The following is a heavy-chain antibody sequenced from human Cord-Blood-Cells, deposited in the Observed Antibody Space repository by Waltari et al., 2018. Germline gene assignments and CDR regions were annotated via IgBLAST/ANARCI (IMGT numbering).Heavy chain of an antibody. CDR2: INPNSGGT. V-gene: IGHV1-2*02. D-gene: IGHD2-2*02. J-gene: IGHJ3*02. CDR1: GYTFTRYY. Sequence: QVQLVQSGAEVKKPGASVKVSCKASGYTFTRYYMHWVRQAPGQELEWMGWINPNSGGTNYAQKFQGRVTMTRDTSISTAYMELSRLRSDDTAVYYCATLGYCSSTSCYKGDAFDIWGQGTMVTVSS. CDR3: ATLGYCSSTSCYKGDAFDI.